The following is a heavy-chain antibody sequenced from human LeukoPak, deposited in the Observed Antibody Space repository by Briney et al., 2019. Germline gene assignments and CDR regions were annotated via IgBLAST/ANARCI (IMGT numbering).Heavy chain of an antibody. J-gene: IGHJ4*02. V-gene: IGHV4-4*07. Sequence: SETQSLTCTVSGGSISSYYWSWIRQPAGKGLEWIGRIYTSGSTNYNPSLKSRVTMSVDTSKNQFSLKLSSVTAADTAVYYCARDSGDYGTYYFDYWGQGTLVTVSS. CDR3: ARDSGDYGTYYFDY. CDR1: GGSISSYY. D-gene: IGHD4-17*01. CDR2: IYTSGST.